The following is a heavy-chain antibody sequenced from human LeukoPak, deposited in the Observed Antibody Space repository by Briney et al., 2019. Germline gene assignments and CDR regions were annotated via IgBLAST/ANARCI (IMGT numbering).Heavy chain of an antibody. D-gene: IGHD1-26*01. CDR1: GFTFNTYW. CDR3: ARGPSHSGSHFVY. CDR2: ISSDGSRT. Sequence: GGSLRLSCAASGFTFNTYWMYWVRQGSGKGLVWVSRISSDGSRTEYAGSVEGRFTISRDNAKNTLYLQMDSLRAEDTAVYYCARGPSHSGSHFVYWGQGTLVTVSS. V-gene: IGHV3-74*03. J-gene: IGHJ4*02.